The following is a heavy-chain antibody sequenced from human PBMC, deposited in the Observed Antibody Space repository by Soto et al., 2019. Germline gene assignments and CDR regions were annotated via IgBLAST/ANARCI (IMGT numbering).Heavy chain of an antibody. CDR2: IVPMFGTA. V-gene: IGHV1-69*12. Sequence: QVQLVQSGAEVKKPGSSVNVSCKTSGGTFGNTAVTWVRQAPGQGLEWMGGIVPMFGTANYAQKFQGRVTITADESTNTAYIELRSFITDDTAVYYCARDGDPGYTFWSGPLGGGRFDPWGQGTLVTVSS. CDR3: ARDGDPGYTFWSGPLGGGRFDP. CDR1: GGTFGNTA. D-gene: IGHD3-3*01. J-gene: IGHJ5*02.